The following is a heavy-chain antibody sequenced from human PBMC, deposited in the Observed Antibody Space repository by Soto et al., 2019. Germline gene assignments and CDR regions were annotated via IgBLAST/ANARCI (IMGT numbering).Heavy chain of an antibody. CDR3: ARGQVYDILTGYWFDP. CDR1: GGSISSGDYY. J-gene: IGHJ5*02. CDR2: IYYSGST. Sequence: NPSETLSLTCTVSGGSISSGDYYWSWIRQPPGKGLEWIGYIYYSGSTYYNPSLKSRVTISVDTSKNQFSLKLSSVTAADTAVYYCARGQVYDILTGYWFDPWGQGTLVTVSS. V-gene: IGHV4-30-4*02. D-gene: IGHD3-9*01.